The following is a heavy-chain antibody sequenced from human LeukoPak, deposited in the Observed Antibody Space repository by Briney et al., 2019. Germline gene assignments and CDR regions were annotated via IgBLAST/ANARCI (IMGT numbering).Heavy chain of an antibody. Sequence: GGSLRLSCAASGFTFSDYYMSWIRQAPGKGLEWVSYISSSGSTIYYPDSAKGRFTISRDNATNSLYLQMNSLRAADTAVYSCASSLYLYYYYGMDVWGQGTTVTVSS. CDR3: ASSLYLYYYYGMDV. D-gene: IGHD5/OR15-5a*01. J-gene: IGHJ6*02. CDR2: ISSSGSTI. V-gene: IGHV3-11*01. CDR1: GFTFSDYY.